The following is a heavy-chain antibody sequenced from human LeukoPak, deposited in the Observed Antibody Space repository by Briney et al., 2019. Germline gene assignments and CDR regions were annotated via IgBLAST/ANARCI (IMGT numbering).Heavy chain of an antibody. CDR3: ARDVGDIVVVVAANNWFDP. V-gene: IGHV1-18*01. J-gene: IGHJ5*02. CDR2: ISAYNGNT. CDR1: GYTFTSYG. Sequence: ASVKVSCKASGYTFTSYGISWVRQAPGQGLEWMGWISAYNGNTNYAQRLQGRVTMTTDTSTSTAYMELRSLRSDDTAVYYCARDVGDIVVVVAANNWFDPWGQGTLVTVSS. D-gene: IGHD2-15*01.